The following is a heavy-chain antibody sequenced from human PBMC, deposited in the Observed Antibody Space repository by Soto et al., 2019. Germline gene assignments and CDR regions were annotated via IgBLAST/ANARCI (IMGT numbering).Heavy chain of an antibody. CDR1: GGTFSSYT. D-gene: IGHD3-10*01. CDR2: IIPILGIA. Sequence: QVQLVQSGAEVKKPGSSVKVSCKASGGTFSSYTISWVRQAPGQGLEWMGRIIPILGIANYAQKFQGRVTITADKSTSTAYMELSSLRSEDTAVYYCAGKVLLWLGELNPYYYYYMDVWGKGTTVTVSS. V-gene: IGHV1-69*02. CDR3: AGKVLLWLGELNPYYYYYMDV. J-gene: IGHJ6*03.